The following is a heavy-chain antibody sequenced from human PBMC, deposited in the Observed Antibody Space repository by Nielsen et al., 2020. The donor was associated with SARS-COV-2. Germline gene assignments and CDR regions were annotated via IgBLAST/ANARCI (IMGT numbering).Heavy chain of an antibody. CDR1: GSSFRSSA. CDR3: ARVKITIFGVVSWAFDI. Sequence: GESLKISCAVSGSSFRSSAMTWVRQAPGTGLERVAVIWYDGSNKYYADSVKGRFTISRDNSKNTLYLQMNSLRAEDTAVYYCARVKITIFGVVSWAFDIWGQGTMVTVSS. D-gene: IGHD3-3*01. CDR2: IWYDGSNK. J-gene: IGHJ3*02. V-gene: IGHV3-33*08.